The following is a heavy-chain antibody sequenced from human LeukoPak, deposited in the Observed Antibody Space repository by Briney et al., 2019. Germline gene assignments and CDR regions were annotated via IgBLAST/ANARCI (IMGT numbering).Heavy chain of an antibody. CDR2: IIPLLNIT. J-gene: IGHJ3*02. Sequence: SVKVSCKASGGTYSSYSINWVRQAPGQGLEWMGRIIPLLNITKYSQKFQGRVTITADKSTSTADMELSSLKSEDTAVYYCARGSYYGSGSVTDAFDIWGQGTMVTISS. D-gene: IGHD3-10*01. CDR1: GGTYSSYS. CDR3: ARGSYYGSGSVTDAFDI. V-gene: IGHV1-69*02.